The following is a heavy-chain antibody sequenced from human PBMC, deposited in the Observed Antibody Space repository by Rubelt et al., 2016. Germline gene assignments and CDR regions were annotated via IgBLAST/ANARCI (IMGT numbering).Heavy chain of an antibody. Sequence: KGLEWIGYIYYSGSTNYNPSLKSRVTISVDTSKNQFSLKLSSVTAADTAVYYCARPRYAAENEIDYWGQGTLVTVSS. CDR3: ARPRYAAENEIDY. J-gene: IGHJ4*02. V-gene: IGHV4-59*08. CDR2: IYYSGST. D-gene: IGHD6-13*01.